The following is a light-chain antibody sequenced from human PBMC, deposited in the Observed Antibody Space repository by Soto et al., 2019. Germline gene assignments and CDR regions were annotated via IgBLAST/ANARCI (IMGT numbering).Light chain of an antibody. CDR3: NSYRDTSTFGV. CDR1: SSDVGGYHH. CDR2: EGS. Sequence: QSVLTQPASVSGSPGQSITISCTGTSSDVGGYHHVSWYQQHPGKVPKLIIYEGSNRPSGVSNRFSGSKSGNTASLTISGLQAEDEADYYCNSYRDTSTFGVFGGGTKVPVL. V-gene: IGLV2-14*01. J-gene: IGLJ3*02.